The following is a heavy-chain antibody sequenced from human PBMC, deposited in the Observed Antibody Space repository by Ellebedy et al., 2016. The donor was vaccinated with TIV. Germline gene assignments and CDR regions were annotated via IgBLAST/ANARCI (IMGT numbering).Heavy chain of an antibody. Sequence: GGSLRLSXAASGFTFSNYWMSWVRQAPGKGLEWVSGIDGRSDWTDYLDSVKGRFTTSRDNSKNTLHLQMNSLRAEDTAVYHCARDWSTWRHDSVSYHYGLDVWGPGTTVTV. CDR1: GFTFSNYW. J-gene: IGHJ6*02. CDR3: ARDWSTWRHDSVSYHYGLDV. CDR2: IDGRSDWT. V-gene: IGHV3-21*01. D-gene: IGHD3-16*01.